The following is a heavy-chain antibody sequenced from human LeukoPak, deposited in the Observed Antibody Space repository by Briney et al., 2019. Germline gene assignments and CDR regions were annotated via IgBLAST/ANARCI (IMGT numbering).Heavy chain of an antibody. Sequence: SVTVSCKASGGTFNSYTISWVRQAPGQGLEWMGGIIPIFGTANYAQKFQGRVTITADESTSTAYMELSSLRSEDTAVYYCARPLNSGSYWALDYWGQGTLVTVSS. CDR2: IIPIFGTA. V-gene: IGHV1-69*13. CDR3: ARPLNSGSYWALDY. J-gene: IGHJ4*02. CDR1: GGTFNSYT. D-gene: IGHD1-26*01.